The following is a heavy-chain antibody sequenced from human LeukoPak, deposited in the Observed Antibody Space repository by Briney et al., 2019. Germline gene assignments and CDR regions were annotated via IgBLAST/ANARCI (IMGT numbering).Heavy chain of an antibody. V-gene: IGHV3-23*01. CDR3: AKDPNSSSPREFDY. D-gene: IGHD6-6*01. CDR2: ISGSGGST. CDR1: GFTVSSNY. J-gene: IGHJ4*02. Sequence: GGSLRLSCAASGFTVSSNYMSWVRQAPGKGLEWVSAISGSGGSTYYADSVKGRFTISRDNSKNTLYLQMNSLRAEDTAVYYCAKDPNSSSPREFDYWGQGTLVTVSS.